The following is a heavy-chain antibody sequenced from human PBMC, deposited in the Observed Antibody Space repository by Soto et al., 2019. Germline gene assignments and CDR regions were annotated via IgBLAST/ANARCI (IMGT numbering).Heavy chain of an antibody. CDR2: IYWDDDK. D-gene: IGHD4-17*01. J-gene: IGHJ4*02. CDR3: PLDYGGTSYFDY. CDR1: GFSLSTSGVG. Sequence: QITLKESGPTLVKPTQTLTLTCTFSGFSLSTSGVGVGWIRQPPGKALEWLALIYWDDDKRYSPSLKSRLTIXEXXSKHQVVLRMTNLDPVDTATYYGPLDYGGTSYFDYWGQGTLGTVSS. V-gene: IGHV2-5*02.